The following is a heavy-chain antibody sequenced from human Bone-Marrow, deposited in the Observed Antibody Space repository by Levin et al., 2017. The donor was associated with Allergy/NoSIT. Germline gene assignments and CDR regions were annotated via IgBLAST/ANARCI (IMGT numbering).Heavy chain of an antibody. CDR2: ISAYNGNT. J-gene: IGHJ6*02. CDR3: ASTESGVRGAPVPLELGGATGYYYGMDV. Sequence: GESLKISCKASGYTFTSYGISWVRQAPGQGLEWMGWISAYNGNTNYAQKLQGRVTMTTDTSTSTAYMELRSLRSDDTAVYYCASTESGVRGAPVPLELGGATGYYYGMDVWGQGTTVTVSS. CDR1: GYTFTSYG. D-gene: IGHD3-10*01. V-gene: IGHV1-18*01.